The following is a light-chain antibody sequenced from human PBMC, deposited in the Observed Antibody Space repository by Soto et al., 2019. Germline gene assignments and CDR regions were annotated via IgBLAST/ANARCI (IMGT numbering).Light chain of an antibody. CDR2: KVS. V-gene: IGLV2-14*01. J-gene: IGLJ3*02. Sequence: QSALTQPASVSGSPRQSITISCTGTSSDVGDGDFVSWYQQRPGNAPKLMIYKVSNRPSGVSNRFSGSKSGNTASLTISGLXAEXXADYYCCSYTRSYTWVFGGGTKLTVL. CDR3: CSYTRSYTWV. CDR1: SSDVGDGDF.